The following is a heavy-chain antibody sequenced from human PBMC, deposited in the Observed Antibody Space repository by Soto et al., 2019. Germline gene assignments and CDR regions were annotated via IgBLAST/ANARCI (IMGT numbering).Heavy chain of an antibody. D-gene: IGHD1-26*01. J-gene: IGHJ3*02. CDR1: GYTFTNYY. Sequence: QVQLVQSGAEVKKPGASVKVSCKASGYTFTNYYIHWVRQAPGQGLEWVGLINPKTGTTNDAPKFQGRVTMTSDTSTSTAYMELTSLTSDDTALYYCARPPNPWEPYAFHIWGHGTLVTVSS. CDR3: ARPPNPWEPYAFHI. CDR2: INPKTGTT. V-gene: IGHV1-2*06.